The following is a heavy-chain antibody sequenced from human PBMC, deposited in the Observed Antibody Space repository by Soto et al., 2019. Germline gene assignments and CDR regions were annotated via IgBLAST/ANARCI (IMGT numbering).Heavy chain of an antibody. CDR3: ARSQGSSTSLEIYYYYYYGMDV. Sequence: QVQLVQSGAEVKKPGSSVKVSCKASGGTFSSYAISWVRQAPGQVLEWMGGIIPISGTSNYAQKFQGRVTITADESTSTAYMELSSLRSEDTAVYYWARSQGSSTSLEIYYYYYYGMDVWGQGTTVTVSS. CDR1: GGTFSSYA. V-gene: IGHV1-69*01. D-gene: IGHD2-2*01. CDR2: IIPISGTS. J-gene: IGHJ6*02.